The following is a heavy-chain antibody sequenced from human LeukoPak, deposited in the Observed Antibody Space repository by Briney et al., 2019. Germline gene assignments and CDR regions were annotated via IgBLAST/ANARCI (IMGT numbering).Heavy chain of an antibody. CDR2: IYSSGST. CDR3: ARGRRGQLRVRLTNRNYSYYMDV. V-gene: IGHV4-59*01. J-gene: IGHJ6*03. CDR1: GGSISNYY. D-gene: IGHD6-6*01. Sequence: SETLSLTCTVSGGSISNYYWSWIRQPPGKGLEWIGYIYSSGSTNYNPSLKSRVTISVDTSKNQFSLKLSSVTAADTAVYYCARGRRGQLRVRLTNRNYSYYMDVWGKGTTVTVSS.